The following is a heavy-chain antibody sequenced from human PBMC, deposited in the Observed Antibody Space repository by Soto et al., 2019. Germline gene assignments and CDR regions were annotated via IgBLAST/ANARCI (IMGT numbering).Heavy chain of an antibody. CDR1: GFTFSSYG. Sequence: QVQLVESGGGVVQPGRSLRLSCAASGFTFSSYGMHWVRQAPGKGLEWVAVISYDGSNKYYADSVKGRFTISRDNSKNTLYLQMNSLRAGDTSVYYCAKADPIVLIVYAIQISDDWGQGTLVTVSS. CDR3: AKADPIVLIVYAIQISDD. J-gene: IGHJ4*02. V-gene: IGHV3-30*18. D-gene: IGHD2-8*01. CDR2: ISYDGSNK.